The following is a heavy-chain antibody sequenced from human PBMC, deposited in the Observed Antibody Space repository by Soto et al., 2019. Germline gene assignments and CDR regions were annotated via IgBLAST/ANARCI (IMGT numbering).Heavy chain of an antibody. Sequence: QVQLVQSGAEVKKPGASVKVSCKASGYTFTSYAMHWVRQAPGQRLEWMGWINAGNGNTKYSQKFQGRVTITRDTSASTAYMELSSLRSEDTAVYYCARCGFGELSPSYYYYYYMDVWGKGTTVTVSS. CDR2: INAGNGNT. CDR3: ARCGFGELSPSYYYYYYMDV. D-gene: IGHD3-16*02. V-gene: IGHV1-3*01. J-gene: IGHJ6*03. CDR1: GYTFTSYA.